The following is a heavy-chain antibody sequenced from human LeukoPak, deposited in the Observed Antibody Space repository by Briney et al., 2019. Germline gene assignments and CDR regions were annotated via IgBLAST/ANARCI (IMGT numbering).Heavy chain of an antibody. Sequence: GGSLRLSCAASGFTFSSYGMSWVRQAPGKGLEWVSAISGSGGSTYYADSVKGRFTISRDNSKNTLYLQMNSLRAEDTAVYYCAKDGGYSSSHFDYWGQGTLVTVSS. CDR1: GFTFSSYG. V-gene: IGHV3-23*01. CDR2: ISGSGGST. D-gene: IGHD6-13*01. J-gene: IGHJ4*02. CDR3: AKDGGYSSSHFDY.